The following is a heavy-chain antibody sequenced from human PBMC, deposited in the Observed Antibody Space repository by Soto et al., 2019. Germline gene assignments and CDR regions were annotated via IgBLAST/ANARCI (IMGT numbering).Heavy chain of an antibody. CDR2: ILHSGST. CDR1: GGSISSGNW. D-gene: IGHD1-26*01. Sequence: SETLSLTCPVSGGSISSGNWWSWVRQPPGKGLEWIGEILHSGSTNYNPSLKSRVTISVDKSKNQFSLKLSSVTAADTAVYYCARVSGSYYYGMDVWGQGTTVTVSS. V-gene: IGHV4-4*02. J-gene: IGHJ6*02. CDR3: ARVSGSYYYGMDV.